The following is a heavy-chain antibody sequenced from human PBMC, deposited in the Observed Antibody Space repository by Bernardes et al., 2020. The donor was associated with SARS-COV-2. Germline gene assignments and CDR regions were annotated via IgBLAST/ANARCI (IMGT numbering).Heavy chain of an antibody. D-gene: IGHD6-19*01. J-gene: IGHJ6*02. Sequence: VGSLRLSCAASGFTFSSYWMSWVRQAPGKGLEWVANIKQDGSEKYYVDSVKGRFTISRDNAKNSLYLQMNSLRAEDTAVYYCARDSLAVAGTIYYYGMDVWGQGTTVTVSS. CDR1: GFTFSSYW. CDR2: IKQDGSEK. V-gene: IGHV3-7*01. CDR3: ARDSLAVAGTIYYYGMDV.